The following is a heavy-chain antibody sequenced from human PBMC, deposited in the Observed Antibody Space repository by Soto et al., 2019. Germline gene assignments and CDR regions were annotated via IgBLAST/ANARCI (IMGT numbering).Heavy chain of an antibody. D-gene: IGHD4-17*01. CDR2: ISYDGSNK. CDR1: GFTFSSYG. J-gene: IGHJ4*02. V-gene: IGHV3-30*18. Sequence: GGSLRLSCAASGFTFSSYGMHWVRQAPGKGLEWVAVISYDGSNKYYADSVKGRFTISRDNSKNTLYLQMNSLRAEDTAVYYCEKDHRHYDPQYYFDYCGRGPLVTVYS. CDR3: EKDHRHYDPQYYFDY.